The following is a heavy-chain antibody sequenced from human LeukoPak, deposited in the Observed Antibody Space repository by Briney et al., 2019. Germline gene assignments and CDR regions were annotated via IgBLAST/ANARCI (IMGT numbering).Heavy chain of an antibody. D-gene: IGHD6-13*01. Sequence: TLSLTCTVSGGSISSGSYYWSWIRQPAGKGLEWIGRIYTSGSTNYNPSLKSRVTISVDTSKNQFSLKLSSVTAADTAVYYCARDLGSSWYSRGWFDPWGQGTLVTVSS. CDR1: GGSISSGSYY. J-gene: IGHJ5*02. CDR3: ARDLGSSWYSRGWFDP. V-gene: IGHV4-61*02. CDR2: IYTSGST.